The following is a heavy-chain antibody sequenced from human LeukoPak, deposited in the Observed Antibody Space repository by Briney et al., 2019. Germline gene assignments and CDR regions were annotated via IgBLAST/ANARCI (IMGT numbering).Heavy chain of an antibody. CDR3: ATDQDLSCSGGSCYSTLDY. J-gene: IGHJ4*02. CDR2: IRCEGRTK. CDR1: RFTFSSYG. Sequence: GGSLRLSCAASRFTFSSYGMHWVRQAPGKGLEWGSFIRCEGRTKYYADSVKGRFTISRDNSKNTLYVQMNTLRVENRGVYYCATDQDLSCSGGSCYSTLDYWGQGTLVTVSS. D-gene: IGHD2-15*01. V-gene: IGHV3-30*02.